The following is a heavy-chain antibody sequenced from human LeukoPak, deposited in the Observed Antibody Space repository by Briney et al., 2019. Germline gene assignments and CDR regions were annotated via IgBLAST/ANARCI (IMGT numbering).Heavy chain of an antibody. Sequence: GGSLRLSCTGSGFTFGDYAISWVRQAPGKGLEWVAVISYDGSNKYYADSVKGRFTISRDNSKNTLYLQMNSLRAEDTAVYYCARGVAFDYWGQGTLVTVSS. CDR1: GFTFGDYA. CDR2: ISYDGSNK. J-gene: IGHJ4*02. CDR3: ARGVAFDY. V-gene: IGHV3-30*04.